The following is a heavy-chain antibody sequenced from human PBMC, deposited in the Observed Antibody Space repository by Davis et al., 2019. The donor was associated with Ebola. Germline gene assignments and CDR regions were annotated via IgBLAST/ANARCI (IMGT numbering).Heavy chain of an antibody. CDR2: ISGSGGST. D-gene: IGHD5-24*01. J-gene: IGHJ4*02. Sequence: GESLKISCAASGFTFRSYAMSWVRQAPGKGLEWVSAISGSGGSTYYADSVKGRFTISRDNSKNTLYLQMNSLRAEDTAVYYCAKDQDHGYLGLSDYWGQGTLVTVSS. V-gene: IGHV3-23*01. CDR1: GFTFRSYA. CDR3: AKDQDHGYLGLSDY.